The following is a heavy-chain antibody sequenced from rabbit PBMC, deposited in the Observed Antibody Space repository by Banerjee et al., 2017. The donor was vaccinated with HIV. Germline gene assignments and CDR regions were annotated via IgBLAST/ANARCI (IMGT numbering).Heavy chain of an antibody. D-gene: IGHD6-1*01. CDR3: ARAIRTYGYAGYAYADARLDL. Sequence: QSLEESGGDLVKPGASLTLTCTASGFSFSSSYWICWVRQAPGKGLEWIACIYAGSSGSTYYASWAKGRFTISKTSSTTVTLQMTSLTAADTATYFCARAIRTYGYAGYAYADARLDLWGPGTLVTVS. CDR1: GFSFSSSYW. V-gene: IGHV1S40*01. CDR2: IYAGSSGST. J-gene: IGHJ6*01.